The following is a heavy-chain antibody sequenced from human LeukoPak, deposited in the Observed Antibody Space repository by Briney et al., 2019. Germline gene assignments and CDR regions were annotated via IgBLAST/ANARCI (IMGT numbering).Heavy chain of an antibody. CDR1: GYTFSSYG. V-gene: IGHV1-18*01. D-gene: IGHD3-16*02. CDR2: ISVYNGNP. CDR3: ARDQYDSVWGSHRPYFDY. J-gene: IGHJ4*02. Sequence: ASVKVSCKASGYTFSSYGISWVRQAPGQGLEWMGWISVYNGNPEYAQKFQGRVIMTTDTFTSTACMELRSLRSDDTAVYYCARDQYDSVWGSHRPYFDYWGQGTLVTVSS.